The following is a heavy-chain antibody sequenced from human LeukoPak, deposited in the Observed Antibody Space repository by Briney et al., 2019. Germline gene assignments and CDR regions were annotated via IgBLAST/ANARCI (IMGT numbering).Heavy chain of an antibody. V-gene: IGHV4-39*01. J-gene: IGHJ3*02. D-gene: IGHD1-26*01. CDR3: ARPAYRGSYYDAFDI. CDR2: IYYSGST. Sequence: PSETLSLTCTVSGGSISSSSYYWGWIRQPPGKGLEWIGSIYYSGSTYYNPSLTSRVTISVDTSKNKFSLKLNSVTAADTAVYYCARPAYRGSYYDAFDIWGQGTMVTVSS. CDR1: GGSISSSSYY.